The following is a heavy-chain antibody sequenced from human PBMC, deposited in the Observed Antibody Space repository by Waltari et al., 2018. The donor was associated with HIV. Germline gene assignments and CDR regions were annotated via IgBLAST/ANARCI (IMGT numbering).Heavy chain of an antibody. D-gene: IGHD3-10*01. Sequence: EVRLVESGGDLVQPGGSLRLSCEASGFIVTKKDMTWVRQAPGRGLEWVSIMYSDGRTLYGEAVKGRFTMSRDNSKNMLFLQMKSLRVEDTAVYYCVRDPGFYFGSDWGRGTQVTVSS. V-gene: IGHV3-66*02. CDR2: MYSDGRT. CDR1: GFIVTKKD. CDR3: VRDPGFYFGSD. J-gene: IGHJ4*02.